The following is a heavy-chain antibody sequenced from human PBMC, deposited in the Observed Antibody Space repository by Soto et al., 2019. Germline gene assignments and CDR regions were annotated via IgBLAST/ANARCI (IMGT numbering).Heavy chain of an antibody. CDR3: ARRVKLRKAGPIKYYYGMDV. J-gene: IGHJ6*02. Sequence: SVKVSCKASGGTFSSYAISWVRQAPGQGLEWMGGIIPIFGTANYAQKFQGRVTITADESTSTAYMELSSLRSEDTAVYYCARRVKLRKAGPIKYYYGMDVWGQGTTVTVSS. D-gene: IGHD1-26*01. V-gene: IGHV1-69*13. CDR1: GGTFSSYA. CDR2: IIPIFGTA.